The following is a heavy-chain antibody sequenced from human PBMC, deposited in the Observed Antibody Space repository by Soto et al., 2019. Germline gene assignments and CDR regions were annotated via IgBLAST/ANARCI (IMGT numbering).Heavy chain of an antibody. J-gene: IGHJ4*02. CDR3: AKGPIFGVVIKHHFDY. CDR1: GFTFSGFA. CDR2: ISESGGSA. Sequence: GGSLRLSCTTSGFTFSGFAMRWVRQAPGKGLEWVSAISESGGSAFYADSVKGRFTISRDNSRSTLYLQMNSLRAEDTAIYYCAKGPIFGVVIKHHFDYWGQRSLVTVSS. V-gene: IGHV3-23*01. D-gene: IGHD3-3*01.